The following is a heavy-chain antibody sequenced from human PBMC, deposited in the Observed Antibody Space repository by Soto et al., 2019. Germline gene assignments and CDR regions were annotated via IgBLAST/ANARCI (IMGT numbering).Heavy chain of an antibody. CDR3: VCGGDCYQTFDY. V-gene: IGHV3-30-3*01. J-gene: IGHJ4*02. Sequence: GGSLRLSCAASGFTFSSYAMHWVRQAPGKGLEWVAVISYDGSNKYYADSVKGRFTISRDNSKNTLYLQMNSLRAEDTAVYYGVCGGDCYQTFDYWGQGTRVTVSS. D-gene: IGHD2-21*02. CDR1: GFTFSSYA. CDR2: ISYDGSNK.